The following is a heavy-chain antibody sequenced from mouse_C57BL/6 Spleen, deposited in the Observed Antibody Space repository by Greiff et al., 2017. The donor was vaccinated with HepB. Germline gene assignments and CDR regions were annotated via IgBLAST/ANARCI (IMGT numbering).Heavy chain of an antibody. Sequence: EVMLVESGGGLVKPGGSLKLSCAAPGFTFSSYAMSWVRQTPEKRLEWVATISDGGSYTYYPDNVKGRFTISRDNAKNNLYLQMSHLKSEDTAMYYCARDRYYGSSYWYFDVWGTGTTVTVSS. D-gene: IGHD1-1*01. V-gene: IGHV5-4*01. CDR1: GFTFSSYA. CDR2: ISDGGSYT. J-gene: IGHJ1*03. CDR3: ARDRYYGSSYWYFDV.